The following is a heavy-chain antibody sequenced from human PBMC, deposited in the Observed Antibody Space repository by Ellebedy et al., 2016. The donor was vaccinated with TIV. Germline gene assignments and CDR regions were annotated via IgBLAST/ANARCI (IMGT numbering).Heavy chain of an antibody. D-gene: IGHD6-6*01. CDR3: ARVIAARGNWFNP. CDR1: GFTFSSYW. J-gene: IGHJ5*02. Sequence: GGSLRLSXAASGFTFSSYWMSWVRQAPGKGLEWVANIKQDGSEKYYVDSVKGRFTISRDNAKNSLYLQMNSLRAEDTAVYYCARVIAARGNWFNPWGQGTLVTVSS. V-gene: IGHV3-7*01. CDR2: IKQDGSEK.